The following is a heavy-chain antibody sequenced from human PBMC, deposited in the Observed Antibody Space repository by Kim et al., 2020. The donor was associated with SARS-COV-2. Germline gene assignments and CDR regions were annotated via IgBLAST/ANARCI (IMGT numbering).Heavy chain of an antibody. Sequence: YYADSVKGRFTISSDNSKNTLYLQMDSLRAEDTAVYYCAKYPTGYFSFDYWGQGTLVTVSS. V-gene: IGHV3-23*01. CDR3: AKYPTGYFSFDY. J-gene: IGHJ4*02. D-gene: IGHD3-9*01.